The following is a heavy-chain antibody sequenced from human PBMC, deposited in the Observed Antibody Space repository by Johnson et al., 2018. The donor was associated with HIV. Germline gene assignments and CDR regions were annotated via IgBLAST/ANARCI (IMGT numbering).Heavy chain of an antibody. Sequence: MQLVESGGGLVQPGGSLRLSCAASGFTFSSYYMSWVRQAPGKGLEWVANIKQHGSEKSYMDSVKGRFIISRDNAKNSLYLHMNSLRAEDTAVYYCATVWRNEGRHAFDVWGQGTMVTVSS. CDR2: IKQHGSEK. CDR3: ATVWRNEGRHAFDV. J-gene: IGHJ3*01. CDR1: GFTFSSYY. D-gene: IGHD1-1*01. V-gene: IGHV3-7*02.